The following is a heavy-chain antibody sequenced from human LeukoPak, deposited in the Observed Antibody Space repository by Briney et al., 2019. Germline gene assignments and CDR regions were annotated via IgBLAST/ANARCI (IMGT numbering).Heavy chain of an antibody. D-gene: IGHD1-26*01. CDR1: GYSFTSYW. V-gene: IGHV5-51*01. Sequence: GESLKISGKGSGYSFTSYWIGWVRQMPGKGLEWMGIIYPGDSDTRYSPSFQGQVTISADKSISTAYLQWSSLKASDTAMYYCARSALTVGATGWGDYYYYMDVWGKGTTVTVSS. J-gene: IGHJ6*03. CDR3: ARSALTVGATGWGDYYYYMDV. CDR2: IYPGDSDT.